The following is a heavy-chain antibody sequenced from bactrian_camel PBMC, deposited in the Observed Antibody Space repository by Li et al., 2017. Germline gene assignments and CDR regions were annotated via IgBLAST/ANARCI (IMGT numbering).Heavy chain of an antibody. CDR2: IATADSKT. CDR1: GFTFSSYY. Sequence: VQLVESGGGLVQPGGSLRLSCTASGFTFSSYYMTWVRQAPGKGLQWVSTIATADSKTDYADSVRGRFTISKDVAKNTLYLKMNSLKSDDTAMYFCAADGSSWYHYYRWGRGTQVTVS. J-gene: IGHJ4*01. D-gene: IGHD6*01. V-gene: IGHV3-2*01. CDR3: AADGSSWYHYYR.